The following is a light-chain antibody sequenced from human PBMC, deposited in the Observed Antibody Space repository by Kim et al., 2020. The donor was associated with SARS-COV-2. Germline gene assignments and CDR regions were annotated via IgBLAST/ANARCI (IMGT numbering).Light chain of an antibody. V-gene: IGKV3-11*01. CDR2: DTS. CDR1: QTVDSY. CDR3: QHRSDWPT. J-gene: IGKJ4*01. Sequence: EIVLTQSPATLSLSPGERATLSCRASQTVDSYLAWYQQKPGQAPRLLIYDTSNRATGIPARFSGSGSGADFTLTISSLEPEDFAVYYCQHRSDWPTFGGGTKVDIK.